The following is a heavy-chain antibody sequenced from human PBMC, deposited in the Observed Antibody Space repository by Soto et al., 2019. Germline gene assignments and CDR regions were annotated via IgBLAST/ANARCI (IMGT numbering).Heavy chain of an antibody. D-gene: IGHD4-4*01. CDR1: GGTFSTYT. CDR2: IIPIIGII. CDR3: AGDPDSHYNDSHASSYP. J-gene: IGHJ5*02. V-gene: IGHV1-69*04. Sequence: SVKVSCKASGGTFSTYTITWVRQAPGQGLEWMGRIIPIIGIINYAKKFQGRVTISADKFTGTAYMELTGLRSDDTAVYYCAGDPDSHYNDSHASSYPWGQGTLVTVSS.